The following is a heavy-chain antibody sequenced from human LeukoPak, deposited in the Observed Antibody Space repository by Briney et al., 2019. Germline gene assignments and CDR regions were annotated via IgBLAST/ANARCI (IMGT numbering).Heavy chain of an antibody. Sequence: SETLSLTCAVCGGSFSGYYWSWIRQPPGKGLEWIGEINHSGSTNYNPSLKSRVTISVDTSKNQFSLKLSSVTAANTAVYYCAGARGMATTYYFDYWGQGTLVTVSS. CDR2: INHSGST. J-gene: IGHJ4*02. CDR1: GGSFSGYY. V-gene: IGHV4-34*01. CDR3: AGARGMATTYYFDY. D-gene: IGHD5-24*01.